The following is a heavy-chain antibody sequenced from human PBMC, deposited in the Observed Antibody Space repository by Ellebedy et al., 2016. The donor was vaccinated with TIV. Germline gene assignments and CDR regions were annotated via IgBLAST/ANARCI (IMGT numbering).Heavy chain of an antibody. Sequence: MPGGSLRLSCTVSGGSISSYYWNWIRQPPGKGLEWIGEINHSGSTNYNPSLKSRVIISVDTSKNQFSLKLSSVTAADTAVYYCARLLITMVYGMDVWGQGTTVTVSS. CDR2: INHSGST. CDR3: ARLLITMVYGMDV. D-gene: IGHD3-10*01. J-gene: IGHJ6*02. V-gene: IGHV4-34*01. CDR1: GGSISSYY.